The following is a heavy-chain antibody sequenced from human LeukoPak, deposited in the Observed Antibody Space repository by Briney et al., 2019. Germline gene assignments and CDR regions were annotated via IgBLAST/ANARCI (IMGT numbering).Heavy chain of an antibody. CDR1: GCTFTSYD. D-gene: IGHD3-3*01. CDR3: AKSDFWSGHCDY. J-gene: IGHJ4*02. V-gene: IGHV1-8*03. CDR2: MNPNSGNT. Sequence: ASVKVSCKASGCTFTSYDINWVRQATGQGLEWMGWMNPNSGNTGYAQKFQGRVTITRNTSISTAYMELSSLRSEDTAVYYCAKSDFWSGHCDYWGQGTLVTVSP.